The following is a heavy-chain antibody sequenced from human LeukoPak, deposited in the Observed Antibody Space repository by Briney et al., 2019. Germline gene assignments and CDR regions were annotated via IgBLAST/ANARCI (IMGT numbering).Heavy chain of an antibody. Sequence: GRSLRLSCAASGFTFSSYEMNWVRQAPGKGLEWVSYISSSGSTIYYADSVKGRFTISRDNAKNSLYLQMNSLRAEDTAVYYCARASSGYYPAADYWGQGTLVTVSS. CDR3: ARASSGYYPAADY. CDR1: GFTFSSYE. CDR2: ISSSGSTI. V-gene: IGHV3-48*03. D-gene: IGHD3-22*01. J-gene: IGHJ4*02.